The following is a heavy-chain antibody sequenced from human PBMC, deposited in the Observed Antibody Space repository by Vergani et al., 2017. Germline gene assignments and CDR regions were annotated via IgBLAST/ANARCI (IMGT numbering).Heavy chain of an antibody. CDR1: GGSISSYY. CDR3: AKIVEDIVVVPAAMPNYYYYGMDV. Sequence: QVQLQESGPGLVKPSETLSLTCTVSGGSISSYYWSWIRQPPGKGLEWIGYIYYSGSTNYNPSLKSRVTRSVYTSKNKFSLKLSSVNAADTAVYYCAKIVEDIVVVPAAMPNYYYYGMDVWGQGTTVTVSS. J-gene: IGHJ6*02. CDR2: IYYSGST. V-gene: IGHV4-59*08. D-gene: IGHD2-2*01.